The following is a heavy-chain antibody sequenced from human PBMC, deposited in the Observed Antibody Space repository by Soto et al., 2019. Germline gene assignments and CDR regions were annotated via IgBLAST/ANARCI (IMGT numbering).Heavy chain of an antibody. CDR1: GFTFSSYS. V-gene: IGHV3-48*01. CDR3: ATYISRKPSYYYYYMDV. J-gene: IGHJ6*03. CDR2: ISSSSSTI. Sequence: GGSLRLSCAASGFTFSSYSMNWVRQAPGKGLEWVSYISSSSSTIYYADSVKGRFTISRDNAKNSLYLQMNSLRAEDTAVYYCATYISRKPSYYYYYMDVWGKGTTVTVSS. D-gene: IGHD3-3*02.